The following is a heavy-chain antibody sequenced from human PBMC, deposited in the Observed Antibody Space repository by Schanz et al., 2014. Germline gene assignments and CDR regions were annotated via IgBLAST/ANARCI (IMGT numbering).Heavy chain of an antibody. CDR1: GYTFTSYD. V-gene: IGHV1-8*01. Sequence: QVQLIQSGAEVKKPGASVKVSCTASGYTFTSYDINWVRQAPGQGLEWLGWMNPNSGNPGFAQKFRGRVTMTRDTSATTAYMELSSLTSEDTAVYYCARSGSSNWYCFDYWGQGTLVTVSS. CDR3: ARSGSSNWYCFDY. J-gene: IGHJ4*02. CDR2: MNPNSGNP. D-gene: IGHD6-13*01.